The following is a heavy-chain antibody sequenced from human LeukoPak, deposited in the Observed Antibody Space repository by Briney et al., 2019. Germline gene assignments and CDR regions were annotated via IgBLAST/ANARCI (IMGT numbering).Heavy chain of an antibody. Sequence: ASVKVSCKASGYTFTSYGISWVRQVPGQGLEWMEWISAYNGNTNYAQKLQGRVTMTTDTSTSTAYMELRSLRSDDTAVYYCARVDVWASCSGWSADYWGQGTLVTVSS. CDR3: ARVDVWASCSGWSADY. CDR1: GYTFTSYG. V-gene: IGHV1-18*01. CDR2: ISAYNGNT. D-gene: IGHD6-19*01. J-gene: IGHJ4*02.